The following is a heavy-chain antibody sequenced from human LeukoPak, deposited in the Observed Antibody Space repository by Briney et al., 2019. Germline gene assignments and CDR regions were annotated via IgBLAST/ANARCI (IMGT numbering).Heavy chain of an antibody. V-gene: IGHV3-74*01. CDR1: GFTFSSYW. J-gene: IGHJ4*02. CDR2: IKGDGSST. Sequence: GGSLRLSCAASGFTFSSYWMHWVRHTPGKGLVWVSRIKGDGSSTSYADSVKGRFTISRDNAKNTLYLQMNSLRAEDTAVYYCAREDDSSGYHNWGQGTLVTVSS. D-gene: IGHD3-22*01. CDR3: AREDDSSGYHN.